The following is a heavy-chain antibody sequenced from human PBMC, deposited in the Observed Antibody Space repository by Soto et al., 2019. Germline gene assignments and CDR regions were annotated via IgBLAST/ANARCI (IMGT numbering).Heavy chain of an antibody. J-gene: IGHJ5*02. CDR3: ARQPTTGDTDLWFDP. CDR1: GGSMSTSRSY. Sequence: SQTLSLTCSVSGGSMSTSRSYWAWIRQPPGKGLEWLANIFYSGSTFYNPSLASRVSVSVDTSKNEFSLKLRSVTAADTAVYYCARQPTTGDTDLWFDPWGQGNLVTVSS. CDR2: IFYSGST. V-gene: IGHV4-39*01. D-gene: IGHD2-21*01.